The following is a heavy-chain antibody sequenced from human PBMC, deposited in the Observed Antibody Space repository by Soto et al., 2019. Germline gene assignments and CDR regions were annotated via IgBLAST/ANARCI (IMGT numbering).Heavy chain of an antibody. CDR1: GGSISSYY. CDR3: AREYYEISTGHYGMDF. Sequence: PSETLSLTCTVSGGSISSYYWSWIRQPPGKGLEWIGYIYYSGSTNYNPSLKSRVTISVDTSKNQFSLRLSSVTAADTAVYYSAREYYEISTGHYGMDFWGQGTTVTVSS. D-gene: IGHD3-9*01. J-gene: IGHJ6*02. V-gene: IGHV4-59*01. CDR2: IYYSGST.